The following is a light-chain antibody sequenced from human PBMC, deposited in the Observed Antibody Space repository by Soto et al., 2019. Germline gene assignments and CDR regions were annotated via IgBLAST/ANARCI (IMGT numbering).Light chain of an antibody. Sequence: DIQMTQSPPTLSASVGDRVTITCRASQTINIWLAWYQLKPGKAPKLLIFRASALAPEVPPRFSGSGSGTEFTLIINSLQPENVATYYCQQYDIYWTSGQATRLEIK. CDR3: QQYDIYWT. J-gene: IGKJ1*01. CDR2: RAS. CDR1: QTINIW. V-gene: IGKV1-5*03.